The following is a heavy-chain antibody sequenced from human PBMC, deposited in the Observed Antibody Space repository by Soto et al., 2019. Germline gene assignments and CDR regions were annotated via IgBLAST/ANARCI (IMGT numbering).Heavy chain of an antibody. CDR2: ISGSGGST. J-gene: IGHJ6*02. Sequence: VGSLRLSCVASGFTYKNYAMSWVRQAPGRGLEWVAGISGSGGSTYYADSVKGRFTTSRDNSKITVYLQMDSLRAEDTAVYYCAKDRTFNFYYGMDVWGQGTTVTVSS. CDR3: AKDRTFNFYYGMDV. V-gene: IGHV3-23*01. CDR1: GFTYKNYA.